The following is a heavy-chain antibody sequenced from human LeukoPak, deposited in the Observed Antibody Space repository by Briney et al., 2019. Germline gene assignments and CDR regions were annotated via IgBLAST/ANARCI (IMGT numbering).Heavy chain of an antibody. Sequence: PGGSLRLSCAASGFIFNSYAMHWVRQAPGKGLEWVAAISYDGTNKYYADSVKGRFTISRDNSKNTLFLQMNSLRADDTAVYYCVRGYSYGWFDPWGQGTLVTVSS. CDR3: VRGYSYGWFDP. D-gene: IGHD5-18*01. CDR1: GFIFNSYA. CDR2: ISYDGTNK. J-gene: IGHJ5*02. V-gene: IGHV3-30*04.